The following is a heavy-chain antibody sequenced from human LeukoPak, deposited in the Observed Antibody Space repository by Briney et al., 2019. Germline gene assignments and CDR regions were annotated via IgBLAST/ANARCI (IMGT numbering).Heavy chain of an antibody. CDR1: GFTFSSYF. D-gene: IGHD1-26*01. Sequence: GGSLRLSCAASGFTFSSYFMNWVRQAPGKGLEYVSSISSNGGNTYYADSVKGRFTISRDNSKNTLYLHMSSLRAEDTAVYYCVKSDNIVGATYFDYWGQGTLVTVSS. CDR2: ISSNGGNT. J-gene: IGHJ4*02. V-gene: IGHV3-64D*09. CDR3: VKSDNIVGATYFDY.